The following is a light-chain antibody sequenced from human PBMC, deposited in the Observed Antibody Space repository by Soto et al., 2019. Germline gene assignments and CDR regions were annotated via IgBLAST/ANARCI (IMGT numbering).Light chain of an antibody. CDR3: QQRANWPLT. CDR1: QSISTY. J-gene: IGKJ4*01. CDR2: DVS. Sequence: EIVLTQSPATLSLSPGERATLSCRASQSISTYLAWYQQKPGQAPRLLMYDVSDRATGVPARFSGSGSGTDFTLTISSLEPEDFAVYFCQQRANWPLTFGGGTKVEIK. V-gene: IGKV3-11*01.